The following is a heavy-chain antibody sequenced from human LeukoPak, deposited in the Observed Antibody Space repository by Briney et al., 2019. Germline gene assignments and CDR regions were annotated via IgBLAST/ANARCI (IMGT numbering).Heavy chain of an antibody. D-gene: IGHD2-2*01. CDR3: ARAGYCSSTSCEYFDY. CDR2: IYSGGST. Sequence: GGSLRLSCAASGFTVSSNYMSWVRQAPGKGLEWVSVIYSGGSTYYADSVKGRFTISRDNSKNTLYLQMNSLRAEDTAVYYCARAGYCSSTSCEYFDYWGQGTLVTVSS. CDR1: GFTVSSNY. J-gene: IGHJ4*02. V-gene: IGHV3-66*01.